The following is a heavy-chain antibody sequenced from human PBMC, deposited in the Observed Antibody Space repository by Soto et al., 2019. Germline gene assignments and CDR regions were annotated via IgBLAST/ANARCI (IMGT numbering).Heavy chain of an antibody. Sequence: GGSLRLSCAASGFPFSHYWMHWVRQTPGKGLVWVSRINPAGTITNYADSVEGRFTISRDNADGALFLQMNSLSAEDTAIYYCTSDTFGLRDTWGQGTLVTVSS. CDR2: INPAGTIT. D-gene: IGHD3-16*01. V-gene: IGHV3-74*01. CDR1: GFPFSHYW. J-gene: IGHJ5*02. CDR3: TSDTFGLRDT.